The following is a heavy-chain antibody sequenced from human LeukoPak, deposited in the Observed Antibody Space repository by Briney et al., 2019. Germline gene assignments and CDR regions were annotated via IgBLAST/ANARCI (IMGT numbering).Heavy chain of an antibody. CDR2: IYYSGST. Sequence: SETLSLTCTVSGGSISSSSYYWGWIRQPPGKGLEWIGSIYYSGSTYYNPSLKSRVTISVDKPKNQFSLKLSSVTAADTAVYYCARRVPTSSYDSNDSDYWGQGTLVTVSS. CDR1: GGSISSSSYY. CDR3: ARRVPTSSYDSNDSDY. V-gene: IGHV4-39*01. D-gene: IGHD3-22*01. J-gene: IGHJ4*02.